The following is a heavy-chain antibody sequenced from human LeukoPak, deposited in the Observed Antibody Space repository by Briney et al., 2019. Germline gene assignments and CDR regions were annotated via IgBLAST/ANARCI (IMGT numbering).Heavy chain of an antibody. D-gene: IGHD3-10*01. Sequence: GGSLRLSCAASGFTFSSYSMNWVRQAPGKGLEWVSYISSSSSTIYYADSVKGRFTISRDNAKNSLYLQMNSLRAEDTAVYYCAGSDGFDYWGQGTLVTVSS. J-gene: IGHJ4*02. CDR3: AGSDGFDY. V-gene: IGHV3-48*01. CDR1: GFTFSSYS. CDR2: ISSSSSTI.